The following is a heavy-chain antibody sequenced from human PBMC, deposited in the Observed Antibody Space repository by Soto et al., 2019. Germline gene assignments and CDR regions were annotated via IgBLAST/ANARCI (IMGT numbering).Heavy chain of an antibody. J-gene: IGHJ4*02. CDR3: ARASTTVTTLDY. CDR2: IYHSGST. Sequence: SSETLSLTCAVSGGSISSGGYSWSWIRQPPGKGLEWIGYIYHSGSTYYNPSLKSRVTISVDRSKNQFSLKLSSVTAADTAVYYCARASTTVTTLDYWGQGPPVTVSS. V-gene: IGHV4-30-2*01. D-gene: IGHD4-17*01. CDR1: GGSISSGGYS.